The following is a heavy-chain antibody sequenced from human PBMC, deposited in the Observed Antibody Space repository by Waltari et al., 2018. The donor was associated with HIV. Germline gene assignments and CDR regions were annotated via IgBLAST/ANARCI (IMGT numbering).Heavy chain of an antibody. D-gene: IGHD2-21*02. CDR3: ARAGVVVTALFDY. CDR2: IYYSGST. CDR1: GGSISSYY. J-gene: IGHJ4*02. V-gene: IGHV4-59*01. Sequence: QVQLQASGPGLVKPSETLSLTCTVSGGSISSYYWSWIRQPPGKGLEWIGYIYYSGSTNYNPSLKSRVTISVDTSKNQFSLKLSSVTAADTAVYYCARAGVVVTALFDYWGQGTLVTVSS.